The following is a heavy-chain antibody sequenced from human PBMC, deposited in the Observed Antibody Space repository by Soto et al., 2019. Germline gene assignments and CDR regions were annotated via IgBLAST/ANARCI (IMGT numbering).Heavy chain of an antibody. Sequence: SVKVSCKASGGTFSSYAISWVRQAPGQGLEWMGGIIPIFGTANYAQKFQGRVTITADESTSTAYMELSSLRSEDTAVYYCARDPSLLYSYGWSQYYFDYWGQGTLV. D-gene: IGHD5-18*01. CDR3: ARDPSLLYSYGWSQYYFDY. CDR2: IIPIFGTA. J-gene: IGHJ4*02. V-gene: IGHV1-69*13. CDR1: GGTFSSYA.